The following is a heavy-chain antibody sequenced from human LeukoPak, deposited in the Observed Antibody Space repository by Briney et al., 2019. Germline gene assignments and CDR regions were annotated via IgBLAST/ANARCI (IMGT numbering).Heavy chain of an antibody. CDR3: AKEGSNGDFDY. CDR1: GFTFSSYD. J-gene: IGHJ4*02. V-gene: IGHV3-30*18. D-gene: IGHD1-26*01. Sequence: GGSLRLSCAASGFTFSSYDMHWVRQAQGKGLEWVTVISYDGSNKYYGDSVKGRFTISRDNSKNTLYLKMNSLRAEDTAVYYCAKEGSNGDFDYWGQGTLVTVSS. CDR2: ISYDGSNK.